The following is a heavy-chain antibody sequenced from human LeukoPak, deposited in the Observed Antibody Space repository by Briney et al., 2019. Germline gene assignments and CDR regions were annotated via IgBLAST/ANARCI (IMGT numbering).Heavy chain of an antibody. Sequence: GASVKVSCKASGGTFSSYAISWVRQAPGQGLEWMGGIIPIFGTANYAQKFQGRVTITADESTSTAYMELSSLRSEDTAVYYCARGRGYDSSGYPHAFDYWGQGTLVTVPS. CDR3: ARGRGYDSSGYPHAFDY. J-gene: IGHJ4*02. CDR2: IIPIFGTA. V-gene: IGHV1-69*13. D-gene: IGHD3-22*01. CDR1: GGTFSSYA.